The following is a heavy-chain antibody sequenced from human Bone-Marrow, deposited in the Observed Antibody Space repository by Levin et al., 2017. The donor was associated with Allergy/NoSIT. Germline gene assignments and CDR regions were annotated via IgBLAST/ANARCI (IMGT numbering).Heavy chain of an antibody. Sequence: GGSLRLSCAASGFTFSDYWMSWVRQAPGKGLEWVANIQQDGTEKYFVDSVKGRFTISRDNAKNSLYLQMNSLRAEDTAIYYCARDWRGIAAAGHNWCDPWGQGTLVTVSS. V-gene: IGHV3-7*01. CDR1: GFTFSDYW. CDR2: IQQDGTEK. D-gene: IGHD6-13*01. CDR3: ARDWRGIAAAGHNWCDP. J-gene: IGHJ5*02.